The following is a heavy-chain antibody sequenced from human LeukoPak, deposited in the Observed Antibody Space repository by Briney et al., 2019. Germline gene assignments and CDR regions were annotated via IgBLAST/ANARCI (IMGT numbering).Heavy chain of an antibody. V-gene: IGHV3-30*18. J-gene: IGHJ4*02. Sequence: PGGSLRLSCAASGFTFSSYSMHWVRQAPGKGLEWVALTSYDGSETFYEDSVKGRFSISRDNSKNTLFLQMDSLKADDTAVYFCAKILDYYDSSGPDYWGQGTLVTVSS. CDR2: TSYDGSET. CDR1: GFTFSSYS. D-gene: IGHD3-22*01. CDR3: AKILDYYDSSGPDY.